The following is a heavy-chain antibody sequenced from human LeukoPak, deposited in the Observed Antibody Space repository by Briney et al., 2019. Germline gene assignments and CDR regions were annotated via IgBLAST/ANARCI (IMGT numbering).Heavy chain of an antibody. V-gene: IGHV3-23*01. CDR2: ITTSDGNT. Sequence: GGSLRLSCAASGFTFSSYTMSWVRQAPGKGLERVSTITTSDGNTYYADSVKGRFTVSRDNSKSTLYLQMNSLRAEDTAVYYCARARGVSTGYRPIDYWGQGTLVTVSS. J-gene: IGHJ4*02. CDR1: GFTFSSYT. CDR3: ARARGVSTGYRPIDY. D-gene: IGHD3-22*01.